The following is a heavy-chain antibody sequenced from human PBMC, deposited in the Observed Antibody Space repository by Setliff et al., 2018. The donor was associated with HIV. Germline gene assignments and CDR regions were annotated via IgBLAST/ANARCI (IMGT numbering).Heavy chain of an antibody. Sequence: GASVKVSCKASADTFTNCLINWVRQAPGQGLEWMGWINTDSGTPTYAQAFTGRFVFSLDTSVSTAFLQITSLKAEDTAVYYCARDGGRRDGYNLGLDYWGQGTLVTVSS. CDR3: ARDGGRRDGYNLGLDY. CDR2: INTDSGTP. V-gene: IGHV7-4-1*02. D-gene: IGHD5-12*01. CDR1: ADTFTNCL. J-gene: IGHJ4*02.